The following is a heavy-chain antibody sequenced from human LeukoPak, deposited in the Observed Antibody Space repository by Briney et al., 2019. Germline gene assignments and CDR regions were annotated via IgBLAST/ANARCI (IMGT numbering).Heavy chain of an antibody. Sequence: ASVKVSCKTSVYIFTSYGISWVRQAPGLGLEWMGWSSTYNGNTNYAQKFQGRVTMTTDTSTSTAYMELRSLTSDDPAVYYCARVEGGGRRGYWFDPWGQGTLVTVSS. CDR1: VYIFTSYG. J-gene: IGHJ5*02. V-gene: IGHV1-18*01. D-gene: IGHD3-16*01. CDR2: SSTYNGNT. CDR3: ARVEGGGRRGYWFDP.